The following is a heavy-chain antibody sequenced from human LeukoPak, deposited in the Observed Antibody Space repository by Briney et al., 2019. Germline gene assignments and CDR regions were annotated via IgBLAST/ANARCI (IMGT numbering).Heavy chain of an antibody. CDR2: ISGSSGST. CDR1: GFTFSSYA. J-gene: IGHJ4*02. D-gene: IGHD3-22*01. Sequence: GGSLRLSCAASGFTFSSYAMSWVRQAPGKGLEWVSAISGSSGSTYYADSVKGRFTISRDNSKNTLYLQMNSLRAEDTAVYYCAKDNDSSGYYDYWGQGTLVTVSS. V-gene: IGHV3-23*01. CDR3: AKDNDSSGYYDY.